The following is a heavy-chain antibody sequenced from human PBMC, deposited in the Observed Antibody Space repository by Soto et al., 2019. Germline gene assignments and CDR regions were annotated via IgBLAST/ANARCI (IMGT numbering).Heavy chain of an antibody. J-gene: IGHJ5*02. V-gene: IGHV3-74*01. CDR1: GFTFSSYW. D-gene: IGHD4-17*01. CDR3: ARFRVDGAYVP. Sequence: EVQLVESGGGLVQPGGSLRLSCAASGFTFSSYWMHWVRQAPGKGLVWGSRSNTDGSSTSYADSVKGRCTTSRDNANNMVYLQMNSLRAEDTAVYYCARFRVDGAYVPWVQGPLVTVSS. CDR2: SNTDGSST.